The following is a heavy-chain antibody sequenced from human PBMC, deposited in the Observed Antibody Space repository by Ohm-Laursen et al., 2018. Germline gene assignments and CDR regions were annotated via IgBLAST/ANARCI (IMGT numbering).Heavy chain of an antibody. V-gene: IGHV3-9*01. CDR1: GFTFSSYA. D-gene: IGHD4-17*01. J-gene: IGHJ3*02. CDR2: ISWNSGST. Sequence: SLRLSCAASGFTFSSYAMSWVRQAPGKGLEWVSGISWNSGSTGYADSVKGRFTISRDNAKNSLYLQMNSLRAEDTALYYCAKDYYGDYSSDAFDIWGQGTMVTVSS. CDR3: AKDYYGDYSSDAFDI.